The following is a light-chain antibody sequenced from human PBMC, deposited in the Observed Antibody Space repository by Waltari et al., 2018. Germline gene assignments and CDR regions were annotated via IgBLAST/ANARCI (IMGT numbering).Light chain of an antibody. CDR2: EDN. Sequence: NFMLTQPHSVSESPGKTVTISCPRSSGSIASNYVQWYQQRPGSAPTTLIYEDNQRPSGVPDRFSGSIDSSSNSASLTISGLKTEDEADYYCQSYDSSNVVFGGGTKLTVL. CDR1: SGSIASNY. V-gene: IGLV6-57*03. CDR3: QSYDSSNVV. J-gene: IGLJ2*01.